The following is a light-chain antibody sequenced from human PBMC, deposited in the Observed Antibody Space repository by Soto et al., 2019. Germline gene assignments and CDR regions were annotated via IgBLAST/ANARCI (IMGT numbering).Light chain of an antibody. CDR3: QHLNSYPAIT. CDR2: AAS. Sequence: DIQLTQSPSFLSASVGDRITIACRASQGISTYLAWYQQKPGKAPKLLIYAASTLESGVPSRFSGSGSGTEFTLTSSSLQPEDFATYYCQHLNSYPAITFGQGTRLEIK. J-gene: IGKJ5*01. V-gene: IGKV1-9*01. CDR1: QGISTY.